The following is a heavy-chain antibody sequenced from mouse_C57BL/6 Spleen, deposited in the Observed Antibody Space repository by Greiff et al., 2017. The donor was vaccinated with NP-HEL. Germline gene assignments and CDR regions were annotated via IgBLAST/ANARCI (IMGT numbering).Heavy chain of an antibody. CDR1: GYSFTDYN. CDR3: ARGNYDGSNWYFDV. V-gene: IGHV1-39*01. D-gene: IGHD1-1*01. CDR2: INPNYGTT. Sequence: LVESGPELVKPGASVKISCKASGYSFTDYNMNWVKQSNGKSLEWIGVINPNYGTTSYNQKFKGKATLTVDQSSSTAYMQLNSLTSEDSAVYYGARGNYDGSNWYFDVWGTGTTVTVSS. J-gene: IGHJ1*03.